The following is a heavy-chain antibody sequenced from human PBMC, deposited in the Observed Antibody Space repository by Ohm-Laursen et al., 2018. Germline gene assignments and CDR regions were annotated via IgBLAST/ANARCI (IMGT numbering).Heavy chain of an antibody. D-gene: IGHD6-6*01. V-gene: IGHV3-9*01. J-gene: IGHJ4*02. CDR3: AKGSEYSTSPVDY. CDR1: GFTFHDYA. Sequence: RSLRLSCAAAGFTFHDYAMHWVRQAPGKGLEWVSGISWNGGSIGYADSVRGRFTISRDNAKNSLYLQMSSLRAEDTALYYCAKGSEYSTSPVDYWGQGTLVTVSS. CDR2: ISWNGGSI.